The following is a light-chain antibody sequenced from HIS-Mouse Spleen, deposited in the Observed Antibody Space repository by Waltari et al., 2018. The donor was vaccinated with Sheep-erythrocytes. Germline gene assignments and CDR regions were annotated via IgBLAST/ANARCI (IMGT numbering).Light chain of an antibody. J-gene: IGLJ1*01. Sequence: SSELTQAPAVSVALGQTVRTTCQGDSPRSYYASWYQQKPGQAPVLVIYGKNNRPSGIPDRFSGSSSGNTASLTITGAQAEDEADYYCNSRDSSGNHYVFGTGTKVTVL. CDR2: GKN. V-gene: IGLV3-19*01. CDR1: SPRSYY. CDR3: NSRDSSGNHYV.